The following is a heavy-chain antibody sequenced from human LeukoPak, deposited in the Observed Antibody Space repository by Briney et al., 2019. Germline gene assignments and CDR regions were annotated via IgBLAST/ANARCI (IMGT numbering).Heavy chain of an antibody. V-gene: IGHV3-15*01. J-gene: IGHJ3*02. CDR2: IKSKTDGGTT. CDR1: GFTFSNAW. CDR3: TTDRAGDAFDI. Sequence: GGSLRLSCAASGFTFSNAWMSWVRQAPGKGLEWVGRIKSKTDGGTTDYAAPVKGRFTLSRDCSKNTLYLQMNSLKTEDTAVYYCTTDRAGDAFDIWGQGTMVTVSS.